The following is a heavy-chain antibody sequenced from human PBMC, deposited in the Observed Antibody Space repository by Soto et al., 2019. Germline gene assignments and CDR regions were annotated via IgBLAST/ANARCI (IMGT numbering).Heavy chain of an antibody. Sequence: QVQLVQSGAEVKRPGASVKVSCKASEYTFSTYYIHWVRQAPGQGLEWMAVINPGDGSTTYAQKFQGRFTMTRDTSPSTVDMHLGSLTSEDTAVYFCTRDRGGIYFDFRGQGTLVTVSS. CDR2: INPGDGST. CDR3: TRDRGGIYFDF. CDR1: EYTFSTYY. V-gene: IGHV1-46*03. J-gene: IGHJ4*02. D-gene: IGHD1-26*01.